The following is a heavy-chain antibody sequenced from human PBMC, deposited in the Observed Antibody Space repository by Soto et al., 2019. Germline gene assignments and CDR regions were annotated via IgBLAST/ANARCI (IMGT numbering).Heavy chain of an antibody. V-gene: IGHV3-33*01. Sequence: PGGSLRLSCAASGFTFSSYGMHWVRQAPGKGLEWVAVIWYDGSSKYSGDSVQGRFTISRDNSKNTLYLQMSSLRAEDTAVFYCARDLSGGSCYPDGGYGMDVWGQGTTVTVSS. D-gene: IGHD2-15*01. J-gene: IGHJ6*02. CDR2: IWYDGSSK. CDR1: GFTFSSYG. CDR3: ARDLSGGSCYPDGGYGMDV.